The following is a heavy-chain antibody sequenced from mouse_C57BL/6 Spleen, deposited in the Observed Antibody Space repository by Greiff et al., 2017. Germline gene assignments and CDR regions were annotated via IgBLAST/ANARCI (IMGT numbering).Heavy chain of an antibody. CDR2: ILPGSGST. CDR1: GYTFTGYW. V-gene: IGHV1-9*01. Sequence: QVQLQQSGAELMKPGASVKLSCKATGYTFTGYWIEWVKQRPGHGLEWIGEILPGSGSTNYNEKFKGKATFTADTSSNTAYMQRSSLTTEDSAIYYCTRRAPSYGNWFAYWGQGTLVTVSA. D-gene: IGHD2-10*01. CDR3: TRRAPSYGNWFAY. J-gene: IGHJ3*01.